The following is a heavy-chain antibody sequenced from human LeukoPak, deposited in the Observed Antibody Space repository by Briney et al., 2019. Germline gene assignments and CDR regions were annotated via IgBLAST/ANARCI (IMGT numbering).Heavy chain of an antibody. V-gene: IGHV3-74*01. CDR2: INSDDSRT. CDR3: ARSGDSSGYFREITLYYFDY. Sequence: GGSLRLSCAASGFTFSVFRMHWVRHAPGKGLVWVSRINSDDSRTTYADSVKGRFTISRDNAKNTLYLQMNSLRAEDTAVYYCARSGDSSGYFREITLYYFDYWGQGTLVTVSS. CDR1: GFTFSVFR. D-gene: IGHD3-22*01. J-gene: IGHJ4*02.